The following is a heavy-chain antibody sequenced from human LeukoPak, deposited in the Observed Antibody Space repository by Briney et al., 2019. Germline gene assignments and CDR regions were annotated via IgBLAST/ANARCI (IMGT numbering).Heavy chain of an antibody. CDR3: ARASAGVPDYYMDV. J-gene: IGHJ6*03. Sequence: SETLSLTCTVSGGSISNSIYYWGWIRQPPGKGLEWIGSMSYSGSSYYNPSLKSRVTISVDTSKNQFSLKLSSVTAADTAVYYCARASAGVPDYYMDVWGKGTTVTVSS. D-gene: IGHD2-8*01. CDR2: MSYSGSS. V-gene: IGHV4-39*07. CDR1: GGSISNSIYY.